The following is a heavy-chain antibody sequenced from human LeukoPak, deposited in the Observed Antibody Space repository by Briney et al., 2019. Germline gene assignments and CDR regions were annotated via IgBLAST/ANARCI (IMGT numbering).Heavy chain of an antibody. V-gene: IGHV3-7*01. J-gene: IGHJ4*02. CDR1: GFTLRCYW. CDR2: IKEDGTEK. D-gene: IGHD3-22*01. Sequence: PGGPLRHSRGASGFTLRCYWVTWVRRAPTKGLGGVANIKEDGTEKFNLDSVKGRFTITRDNAKNPLYLQINSLRAEDTAVYYCARDQFSGYYDYWGQGTLVTVSS. CDR3: ARDQFSGYYDY.